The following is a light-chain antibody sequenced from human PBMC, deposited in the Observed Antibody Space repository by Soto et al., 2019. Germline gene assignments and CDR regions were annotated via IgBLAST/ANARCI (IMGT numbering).Light chain of an antibody. CDR1: QSVSSN. J-gene: IGKJ5*01. CDR3: QQYHHWPPIT. Sequence: IVLTQSPCTLSLSPGERATLSCRASQSVSSNLAWYQQRPGQSPRLLIFRASTRATGIPARFSGSGSGTEFTLTINSLQSEDFAVYYCQQYHHWPPITFGQGTRLEIK. V-gene: IGKV3-15*01. CDR2: RAS.